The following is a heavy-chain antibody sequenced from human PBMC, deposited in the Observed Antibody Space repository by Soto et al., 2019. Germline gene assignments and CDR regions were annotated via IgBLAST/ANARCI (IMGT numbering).Heavy chain of an antibody. Sequence: LRLSCAASGFIFSDYDMSWIRQAPGKGLEWVSYITSSSSYTKYADSVRGRFTMSRDNAKNSLYLQMNSLRAEDTAVYYCAKDFYGSGRYYRTPVDYWGPGTRVTVSS. D-gene: IGHD3-10*01. J-gene: IGHJ4*02. CDR3: AKDFYGSGRYYRTPVDY. CDR1: GFIFSDYD. CDR2: ITSSSSYT. V-gene: IGHV3-11*06.